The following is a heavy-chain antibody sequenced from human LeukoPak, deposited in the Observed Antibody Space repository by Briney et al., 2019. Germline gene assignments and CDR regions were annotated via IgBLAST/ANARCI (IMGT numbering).Heavy chain of an antibody. V-gene: IGHV1-69*01. J-gene: IGHJ3*02. D-gene: IGHD5-12*01. CDR3: ARGQRGYSGYLDAFDI. Sequence: SVKVSCKASGGTFSSYAISWVRQAPGQGLEWMGGIIPIFGTANYAQKFQGRVTITADESTSTAYMELSSVRSEDTAVYYCARGQRGYSGYLDAFDIWGQGTMVTVSS. CDR1: GGTFSSYA. CDR2: IIPIFGTA.